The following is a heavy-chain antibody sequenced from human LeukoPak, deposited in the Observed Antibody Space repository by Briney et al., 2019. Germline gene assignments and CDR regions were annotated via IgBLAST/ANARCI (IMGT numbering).Heavy chain of an antibody. J-gene: IGHJ4*02. CDR2: ISLSGRFI. Sequence: GGSLRLSCGASGFNFSAFSMSWVRQAPGKGLEWVASISLSGRFIYYADPLKGRFTISRDNAKNSVHLQVNSLRAEDTAVYYCAREMLVIPAAVDYWGQGTLVTASS. CDR3: AREMLVIPAAVDY. CDR1: GFNFSAFS. D-gene: IGHD2-2*01. V-gene: IGHV3-21*01.